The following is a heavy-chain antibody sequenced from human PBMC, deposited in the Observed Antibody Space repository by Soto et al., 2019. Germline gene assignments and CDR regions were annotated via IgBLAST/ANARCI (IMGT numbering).Heavy chain of an antibody. V-gene: IGHV4-39*01. J-gene: IGHJ4*02. CDR1: GGSISSGSHY. D-gene: IGHD3-22*01. Sequence: SETLSLTCTVSGGSISSGSHYWGWVRQPPGKGLEWIGSVDIGGGAHYSPSLKSRVTISVDTSKNQFSLKLNSVTAADTAMYYCARRSYDGSGYYYVDSWGQGTLVT. CDR3: ARRSYDGSGYYYVDS. CDR2: VDIGGGA.